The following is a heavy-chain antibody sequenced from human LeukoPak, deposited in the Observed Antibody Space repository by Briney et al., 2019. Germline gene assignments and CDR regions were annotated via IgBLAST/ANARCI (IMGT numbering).Heavy chain of an antibody. D-gene: IGHD6-13*01. CDR1: GGAISSSSYY. V-gene: IGHV4-39*01. J-gene: IGHJ4*02. Sequence: SETLSLTCTVSGGAISSSSYYWGWIRQPPGKGLEWIGSIYYSGSTYYNPSLKSRVTISVDTSKNQFSLKLSSVTAADTAVYYCARLSSFIAAAGIPLVLGFYYWGQGTLVTVSS. CDR2: IYYSGST. CDR3: ARLSSFIAAAGIPLVLGFYY.